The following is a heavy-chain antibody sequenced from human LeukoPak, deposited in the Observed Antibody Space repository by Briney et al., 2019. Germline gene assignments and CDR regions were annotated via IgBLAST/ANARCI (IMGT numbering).Heavy chain of an antibody. D-gene: IGHD1-1*01. CDR2: INPNSGGT. CDR3: ARGSGTTALLYYFDY. V-gene: IGHV1-2*04. J-gene: IGHJ4*02. Sequence: ASVKVSCKASGYTFTGYYMHWVRQAPGQGLEWMGWINPNSGGTNYAQKFQGWVTMTRDTSISTAYMELSRLRSDDTAVYYCARGSGTTALLYYFDYWGQGTLVTVSS. CDR1: GYTFTGYY.